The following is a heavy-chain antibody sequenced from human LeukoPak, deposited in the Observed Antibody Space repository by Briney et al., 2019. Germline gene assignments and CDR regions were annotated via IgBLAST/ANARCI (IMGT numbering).Heavy chain of an antibody. CDR1: GYTFTSYG. Sequence: ASVKVSCKASGYTFTSYGISWVRQAPGQGLEWMGWISAYNGNTNYAQKLQGRVTMTTDTSTSTAYMELRSLRSDDTAVYYCARDLGYDYGGSSRYFDLWGRGTLVTVSS. CDR3: ARDLGYDYGGSSRYFDL. V-gene: IGHV1-18*01. CDR2: ISAYNGNT. J-gene: IGHJ2*01. D-gene: IGHD4-23*01.